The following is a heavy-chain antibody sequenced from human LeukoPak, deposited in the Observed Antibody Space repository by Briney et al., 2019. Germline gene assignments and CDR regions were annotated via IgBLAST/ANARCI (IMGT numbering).Heavy chain of an antibody. CDR3: ARSPNYYESSPFLDY. CDR2: IYYSGST. Sequence: SETLSLTCTVSGGSISSSSYYWGWIRQPPGKGLEWIGSIYYSGSTYYNPSLKSRVTISVDKSKNQFSLKLSSVTVADTAVYYCARSPNYYESSPFLDYWGQGILVTVSS. J-gene: IGHJ4*02. V-gene: IGHV4-39*07. D-gene: IGHD3-22*01. CDR1: GGSISSSSYY.